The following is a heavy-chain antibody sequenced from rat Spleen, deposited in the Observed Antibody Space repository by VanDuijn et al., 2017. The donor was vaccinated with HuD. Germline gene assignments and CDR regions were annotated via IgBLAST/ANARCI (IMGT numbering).Heavy chain of an antibody. CDR1: GLISSNSG. CDR2: ISTDVGST. CDR3: TRLGTVADY. V-gene: IGHV5S14*01. Sequence: EVQLVESGGGFVQPGGPLKLSCAASGLISSNSGMAWIRQTPTKGLEWFASISTDVGSTYYRDSVKGRFTISRDNAKNTQYLQMDSLRSEDTATDYCTRLGTVADYWGQGVMVTVSS. D-gene: IGHD1-1*01. J-gene: IGHJ2*01.